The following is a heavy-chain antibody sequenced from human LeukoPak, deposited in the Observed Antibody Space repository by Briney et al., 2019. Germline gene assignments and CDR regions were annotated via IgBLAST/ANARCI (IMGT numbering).Heavy chain of an antibody. V-gene: IGHV4-59*08. CDR1: GGSISTYY. CDR3: TRTGSASSIDY. Sequence: SETLSLTCTVSGGSISTYYWSWIRQPPGKGPEWIGYIYYSGSTNYNPSLKSRVTISVDTSKNQFSLKLSSVTAADTAVYYCTRTGSASSIDYWGQGTLVTVSA. CDR2: IYYSGST. J-gene: IGHJ4*02. D-gene: IGHD1-26*01.